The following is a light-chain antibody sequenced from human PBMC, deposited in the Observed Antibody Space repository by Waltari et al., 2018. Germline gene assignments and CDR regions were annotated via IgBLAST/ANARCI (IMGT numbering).Light chain of an antibody. V-gene: IGKV1-39*01. CDR3: QQTSRTPLT. Sequence: DVQMTQSPSSLSASVGDRVTITCRASQTVYQYLNWYQQRQGQVPILLIYTASTLQSGVPSRFSGSGSGTDFTLTITGLQPEDVGIYYCQQTSRTPLTFGGGTKVELK. CDR1: QTVYQY. J-gene: IGKJ4*01. CDR2: TAS.